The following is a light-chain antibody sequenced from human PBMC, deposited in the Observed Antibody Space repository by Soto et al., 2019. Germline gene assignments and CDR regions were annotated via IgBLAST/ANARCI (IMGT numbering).Light chain of an antibody. V-gene: IGLV2-14*03. Sequence: QSALTQPASVSGSPGQSIAISCTGTSSDVGAYDYVSWYQQYPGKAPKLIIYDVANRPSGVSDRFSGSKSGNTASLTISGLHTEDEADYHCSSYTSSSTVVFGGGTKVTVL. J-gene: IGLJ2*01. CDR1: SSDVGAYDY. CDR2: DVA. CDR3: SSYTSSSTVV.